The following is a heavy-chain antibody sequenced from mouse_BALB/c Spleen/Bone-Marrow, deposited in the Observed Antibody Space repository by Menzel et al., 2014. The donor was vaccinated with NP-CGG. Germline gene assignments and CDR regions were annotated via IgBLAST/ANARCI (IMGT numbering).Heavy chain of an antibody. Sequence: DVKLVESGGGLVQPGGSLKLSCAASGFTFSSYGMSWVRQTPDKRLELVATINSNGGSTYYPDSVKGRFTISRDNAKNTLYQQMSSLKSEDTAMYYCARVWYFDYWGQGTSLTVSS. J-gene: IGHJ2*03. V-gene: IGHV5-6-3*01. CDR2: INSNGGST. CDR3: ARVWYFDY. CDR1: GFTFSSYG.